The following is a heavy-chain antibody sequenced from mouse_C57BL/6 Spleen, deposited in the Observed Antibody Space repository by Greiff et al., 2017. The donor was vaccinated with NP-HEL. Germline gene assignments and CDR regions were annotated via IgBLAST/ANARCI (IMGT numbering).Heavy chain of an antibody. D-gene: IGHD1-1*01. CDR1: GYTFTSYG. Sequence: QVQLKQSGAELARPGASVKLSCKASGYTFTSYGISWVKQRTGQGLEWIGEIYPRSGNNYSNEKFKGKATLTADKSSSTAYMELRSLTSEDSAVYFCAREDYYGSSYHFDYWGQGTTLTVSS. CDR3: AREDYYGSSYHFDY. V-gene: IGHV1-81*01. CDR2: IYPRSGNN. J-gene: IGHJ2*01.